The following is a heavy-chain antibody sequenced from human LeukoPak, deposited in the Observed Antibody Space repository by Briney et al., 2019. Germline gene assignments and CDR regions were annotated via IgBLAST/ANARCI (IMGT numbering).Heavy chain of an antibody. J-gene: IGHJ4*02. D-gene: IGHD2/OR15-2a*01. Sequence: GGSLRLSCAASGFTFSSYWMHWVRQAPGKGLVWVSRINTDGSTTNYAESVKGRFTISRDSAKDTLYLQMNSLRAEDTAVYYCARDNRRDYWGQGTLSPSPQ. V-gene: IGHV3-74*01. CDR2: INTDGSTT. CDR3: ARDNRRDY. CDR1: GFTFSSYW.